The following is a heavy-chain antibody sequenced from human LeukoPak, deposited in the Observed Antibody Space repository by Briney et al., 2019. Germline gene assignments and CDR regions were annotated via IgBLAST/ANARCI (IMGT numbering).Heavy chain of an antibody. J-gene: IGHJ4*02. V-gene: IGHV4-4*02. Sequence: SGTLSLTCAVSGGSISSSYWWTWVRQPPGKGLQWIGEIYHKGSTNYNPSLKSRVTISVDKSKNQFSLTLSSVTAADTAVYYCAKASSSWYLPFDYWGQGIPVTVSS. CDR3: AKASSSWYLPFDY. CDR1: GGSISSSYW. D-gene: IGHD6-13*01. CDR2: IYHKGST.